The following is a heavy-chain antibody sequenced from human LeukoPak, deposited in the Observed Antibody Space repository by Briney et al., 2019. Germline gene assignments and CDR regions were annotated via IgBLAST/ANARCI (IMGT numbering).Heavy chain of an antibody. CDR2: ISGSGGST. D-gene: IGHD6-19*01. CDR1: GFTFSSYA. Sequence: PGGSLRLSCAASGFTFSSYAMSWVRQAPGKGLEWVSAISGSGGSTYYVDSVKGRFTISRDNSKNTLYLQTNSLRAEDTAVYYCAKAKGIAVAGTYFDYWGQGTLVTVSS. J-gene: IGHJ4*02. CDR3: AKAKGIAVAGTYFDY. V-gene: IGHV3-23*01.